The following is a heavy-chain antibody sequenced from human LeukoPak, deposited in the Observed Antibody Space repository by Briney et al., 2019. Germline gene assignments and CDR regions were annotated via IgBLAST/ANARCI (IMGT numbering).Heavy chain of an antibody. Sequence: HSGGSLRLSCEASGFTFSSYAIPWVRQAPGKGLEWMAVISYDGSENNYTVSVRGRFTISRDNSMNMVYLQMSTLRPEDTAVYYCARVNNSSWHNFNFWGQGTLVTVSS. D-gene: IGHD6-13*01. CDR1: GFTFSSYA. V-gene: IGHV3-30*04. CDR3: ARVNNSSWHNFNF. CDR2: ISYDGSEN. J-gene: IGHJ4*02.